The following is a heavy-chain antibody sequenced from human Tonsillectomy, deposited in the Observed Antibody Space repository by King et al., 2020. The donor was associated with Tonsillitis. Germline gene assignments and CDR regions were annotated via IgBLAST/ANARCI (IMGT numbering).Heavy chain of an antibody. J-gene: IGHJ3*01. CDR2: INVRGTYI. V-gene: IGHV3-21*01. CDR3: ARDDYDGAFDL. D-gene: IGHD4-17*01. CDR1: GFTFNTYT. Sequence: VQLVESGGGLVKPGGSLRLSCAASGFTFNTYTMNWVRQAPGKGLEWVSSINVRGTYIFYADSVNGRFTISRDNAINSLYLQMNSLRTEDTAVYYCARDDYDGAFDLWGQGTMVTVSS.